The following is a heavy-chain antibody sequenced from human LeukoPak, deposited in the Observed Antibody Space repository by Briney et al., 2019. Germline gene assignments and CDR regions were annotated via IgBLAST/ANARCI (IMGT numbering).Heavy chain of an antibody. CDR3: ARDWAHGSVSYWFDP. CDR2: ISSSSSYI. J-gene: IGHJ5*02. Sequence: GGSLRLSCAASGFTFNYYAMNWDRQAPGKGLEWVSYISSSSSYIYYADSVKGRFTISRDNAKNSLYLQMNSLRDEDTAVYYCARDWAHGSVSYWFDPWGQGTLVTVSS. D-gene: IGHD3-10*01. V-gene: IGHV3-21*03. CDR1: GFTFNYYA.